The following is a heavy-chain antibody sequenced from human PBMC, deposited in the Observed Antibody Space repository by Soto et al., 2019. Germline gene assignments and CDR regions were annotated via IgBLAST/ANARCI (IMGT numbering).Heavy chain of an antibody. V-gene: IGHV3-23*01. J-gene: IGHJ4*02. CDR2: ISGSGGST. Sequence: EVQLLESGGGLVQPGGSLRLSCAASGFTFSSYAMSWVRQAPGKGLEWVSAISGSGGSTYYADSVKGRFTISRDNSKNTLYLQMNSLRAEDTAVYYCAKARRPNWNYGGNDFDYWGQGTLVTVSS. CDR3: AKARRPNWNYGGNDFDY. CDR1: GFTFSSYA. D-gene: IGHD1-7*01.